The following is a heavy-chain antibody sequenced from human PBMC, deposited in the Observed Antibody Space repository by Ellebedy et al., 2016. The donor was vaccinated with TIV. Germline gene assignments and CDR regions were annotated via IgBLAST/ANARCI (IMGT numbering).Heavy chain of an antibody. J-gene: IGHJ4*02. D-gene: IGHD3-16*02. V-gene: IGHV3-30*18. Sequence: GGSLRLSCAASGFTFNSYGMHWVRQAPGKGLEWVAVISYDGSNKYYADSVKGRFTISRDISKNTLYLKMNSLGAEDTDVYYCAKDGGWGVWGSYRYYDYWGQGTLVTVSS. CDR1: GFTFNSYG. CDR3: AKDGGWGVWGSYRYYDY. CDR2: ISYDGSNK.